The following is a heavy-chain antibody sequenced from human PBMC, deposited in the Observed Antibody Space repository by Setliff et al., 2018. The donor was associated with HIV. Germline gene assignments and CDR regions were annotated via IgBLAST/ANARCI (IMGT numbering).Heavy chain of an antibody. J-gene: IGHJ6*03. CDR1: GYTFTGYY. Sequence: ASVKVSCKASGYTFTGYYMHWVRQAPGQGLEWMGWINPNNGGTNYAQKFQGGVTMTRDTSISTAYMELSRLRSDDTAVYYCARQGGYSGYGFYYYYYYMDVWGKGTTVTVSS. D-gene: IGHD5-12*01. CDR2: INPNNGGT. CDR3: ARQGGYSGYGFYYYYYYMDV. V-gene: IGHV1-2*02.